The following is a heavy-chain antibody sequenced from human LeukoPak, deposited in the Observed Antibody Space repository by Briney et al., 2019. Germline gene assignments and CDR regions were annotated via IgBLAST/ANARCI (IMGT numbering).Heavy chain of an antibody. CDR1: GFTFSNYW. Sequence: GGSLRLSCATSGFTFSNYWMSWVCRAPGKGLEWVANIKQDGSDKYYVDSVKGRFTISRDNAKNSLYLQMNTLRAEDTAVYYCARGEGLGTTNGGYYFAYWGQGSLVIVSS. CDR3: ARGEGLGTTNGGYYFAY. CDR2: IKQDGSDK. D-gene: IGHD1-26*01. V-gene: IGHV3-7*01. J-gene: IGHJ4*02.